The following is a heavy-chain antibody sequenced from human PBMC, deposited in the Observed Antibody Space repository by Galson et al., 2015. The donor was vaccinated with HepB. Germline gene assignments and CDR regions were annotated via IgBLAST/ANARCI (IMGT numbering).Heavy chain of an antibody. CDR2: INPNSGGT. Sequence: SVKVSCKASGYTFTSYYMHWVRQAPGQGLEWMGWINPNSGGTNYAQKFQGRVTMTRDTSISTAYMELSRLRSDDTAVYYCARLRRDGYNYFDYWGQGTLVTVSS. CDR3: ARLRRDGYNYFDY. D-gene: IGHD5-24*01. V-gene: IGHV1-2*02. CDR1: GYTFTSYY. J-gene: IGHJ4*02.